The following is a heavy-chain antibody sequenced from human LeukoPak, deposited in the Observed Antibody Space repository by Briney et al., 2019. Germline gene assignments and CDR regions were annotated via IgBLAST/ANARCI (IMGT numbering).Heavy chain of an antibody. Sequence: SETLSLTCTVSGGSISSYYWSWIRQPPGKGLEWIGYIYYSGSTNYNPSLKSRVTISVDTSENQLSLKLSSVTAADTAVYYCARENKLDYFDYWGQGTLVTVSS. D-gene: IGHD1-1*01. J-gene: IGHJ4*02. CDR3: ARENKLDYFDY. CDR1: GGSISSYY. V-gene: IGHV4-59*12. CDR2: IYYSGST.